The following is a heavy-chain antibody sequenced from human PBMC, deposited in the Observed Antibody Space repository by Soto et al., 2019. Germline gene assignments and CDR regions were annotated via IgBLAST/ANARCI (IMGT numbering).Heavy chain of an antibody. V-gene: IGHV4-31*03. D-gene: IGHD3-16*02. CDR1: GGSISSGGYY. J-gene: IGHJ3*02. CDR2: IYYSGST. Sequence: QVQLQESGPGLVKPSQTLSLTCTVSGGSISSGGYYWSWIRQHPGKGLEWIGYIYYSGSTYYNPSLKSRVTISVNPSKNQFSLKLSSVTAADTAVYYCSAFGGVSVPDDAFDIWGQGTMVTVSS. CDR3: SAFGGVSVPDDAFDI.